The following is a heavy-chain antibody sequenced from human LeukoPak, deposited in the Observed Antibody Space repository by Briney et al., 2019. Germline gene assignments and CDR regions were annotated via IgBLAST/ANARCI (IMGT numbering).Heavy chain of an antibody. J-gene: IGHJ4*02. CDR3: ASGGQWLVPIFDY. CDR1: GFTFSSYA. D-gene: IGHD6-19*01. V-gene: IGHV3-30-3*01. CDR2: ISYDGSNK. Sequence: GGSLRLSCAASGFTFSSYAMHWVRQAPGKGLEWVAVISYDGSNKYYADSVKGRFTISRDNSKNTLYLQMNSLRAEDTAVYYCASGGQWLVPIFDYWGQGTLVTVSS.